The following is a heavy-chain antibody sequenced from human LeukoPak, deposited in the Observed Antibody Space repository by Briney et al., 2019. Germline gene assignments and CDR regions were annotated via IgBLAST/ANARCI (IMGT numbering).Heavy chain of an antibody. CDR3: AKSDVLAWYKNGRGVYMDV. D-gene: IGHD3-10*01. Sequence: GGSLRLSCAASGFTFSSYAMSWVRQAPGKGLEWVSAISGSGGSTYYADSVKGRFTISRDNSKNTLFLQMNSLRAEDTAVYHCAKSDVLAWYKNGRGVYMDVWGQGTTVTVSS. V-gene: IGHV3-23*01. CDR2: ISGSGGST. CDR1: GFTFSSYA. J-gene: IGHJ6*02.